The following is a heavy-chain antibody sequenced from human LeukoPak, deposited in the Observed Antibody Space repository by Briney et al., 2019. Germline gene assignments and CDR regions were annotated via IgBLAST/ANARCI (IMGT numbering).Heavy chain of an antibody. CDR2: IYYSGST. CDR1: GGSISSSSYY. Sequence: PSETLSLTCTVSGGSISSSSYYWGWIRQPPGKGLEWIGSIYYSGSTYYNPSLMSRVTISVDTSKNQFSLKLSSVTAADTAVYYCARIYYYYYYMDVWGKGTTVTVSS. J-gene: IGHJ6*03. CDR3: ARIYYYYYYMDV. V-gene: IGHV4-39*07.